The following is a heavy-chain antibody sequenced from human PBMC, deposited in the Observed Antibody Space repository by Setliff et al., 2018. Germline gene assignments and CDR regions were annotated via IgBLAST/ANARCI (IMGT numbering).Heavy chain of an antibody. D-gene: IGHD2-2*01. CDR3: SRLVRFCTRTSCQRLSGDEY. CDR2: ISPYAGKT. V-gene: IGHV1-18*01. Sequence: ASVKVSCKASGYTFIDYGVSWVRQAPGQGLEWVGWISPYAGKTYLAPKFQDRVTLTADTSTTTAYLQLTNLRSDDTAIYFCSRLVRFCTRTSCQRLSGDEYWGQGALVTVSS. J-gene: IGHJ4*02. CDR1: GYTFIDYG.